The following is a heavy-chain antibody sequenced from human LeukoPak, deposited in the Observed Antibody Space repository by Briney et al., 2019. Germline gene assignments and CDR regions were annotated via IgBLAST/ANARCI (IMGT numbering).Heavy chain of an antibody. CDR2: INHSGST. Sequence: SETLSLTCAVYGGSFSGYYWSWIRQPPGKGLEWIGEINHSGSTNYNPSLKSRVTISVDTAKNQFSLKLSSVTAADTAVYYCASRTYYYGSGDYWGQGTLVTVSS. D-gene: IGHD3-10*01. J-gene: IGHJ4*02. V-gene: IGHV4-34*01. CDR1: GGSFSGYY. CDR3: ASRTYYYGSGDY.